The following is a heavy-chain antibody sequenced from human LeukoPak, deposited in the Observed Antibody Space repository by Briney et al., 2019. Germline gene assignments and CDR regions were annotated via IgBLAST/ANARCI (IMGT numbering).Heavy chain of an antibody. Sequence: PGGSLRLSCAASGFIFSSYGMHWVRQAPGKGLEWVAVISYDGPNKYYADSVRGRFTISRDNSKNTQYLQMNSLRSDDTAVYYCAKGLARFGYGALLDYWDQGTLVTVSS. J-gene: IGHJ4*02. CDR2: ISYDGPNK. CDR3: AKGLARFGYGALLDY. D-gene: IGHD4/OR15-4a*01. V-gene: IGHV3-30*18. CDR1: GFIFSSYG.